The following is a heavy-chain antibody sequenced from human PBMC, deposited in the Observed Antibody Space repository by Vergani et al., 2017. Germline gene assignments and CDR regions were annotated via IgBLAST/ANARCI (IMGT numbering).Heavy chain of an antibody. D-gene: IGHD3-10*01. CDR3: ANIWFGGGYFDY. Sequence: EVQLVESGGGLIQPGGSLRLSCAASGFTVSSNYMSWVRQAPGKGLEWVSVIYSGGSTYYADSVKGRFTISRDNTKNTLDLKMNSLRAEDTAVYYCANIWFGGGYFDYWGQGTLVTVSS. CDR1: GFTVSSNY. J-gene: IGHJ4*02. V-gene: IGHV3-53*01. CDR2: IYSGGST.